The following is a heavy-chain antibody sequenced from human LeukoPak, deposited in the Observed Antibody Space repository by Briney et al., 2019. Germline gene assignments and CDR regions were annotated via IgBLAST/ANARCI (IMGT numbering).Heavy chain of an antibody. Sequence: GGSLRLSCAASGFTFSSYAMHWVRQAPGKGLEWVSYISSSSSTIYYADSVKGRFTISRDNAKNSVYLQMNSLRAEDTAVYYCARDRGYSGYDLQYWGQGTLVTVSS. D-gene: IGHD5-12*01. V-gene: IGHV3-48*01. J-gene: IGHJ4*02. CDR1: GFTFSSYA. CDR3: ARDRGYSGYDLQY. CDR2: ISSSSSTI.